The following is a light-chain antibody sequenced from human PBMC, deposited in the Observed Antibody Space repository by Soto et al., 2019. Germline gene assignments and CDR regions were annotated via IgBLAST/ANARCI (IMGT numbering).Light chain of an antibody. J-gene: IGKJ1*01. Sequence: EIVLTQSPGTLSLSPGERATLSCRASQSVSSSYLAWFQQKPGQAPRLLIYGASSRATGIPDRFSASGSGTDLTLTSSRLEAEDCAVYYCQQYGRSPRTFGQGTKVEI. CDR2: GAS. CDR3: QQYGRSPRT. V-gene: IGKV3-20*01. CDR1: QSVSSSY.